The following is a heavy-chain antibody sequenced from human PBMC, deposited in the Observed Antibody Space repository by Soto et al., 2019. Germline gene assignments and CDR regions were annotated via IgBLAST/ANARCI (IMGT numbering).Heavy chain of an antibody. CDR2: IYPGDSDT. CDR3: ARSLVNGTYEAFDI. Sequence: EVYLAQSGAEVKKPGESLQISCKGSGYNCNRYWIGWVRQMPGKGLEGMGVIYPGDSDTRYSPSLQGQVTISADKSSSAAYLQWSSLQASDTATYYCARSLVNGTYEAFDIWGQGTMVTVSS. V-gene: IGHV5-51*03. D-gene: IGHD6-13*01. CDR1: GYNCNRYW. J-gene: IGHJ3*02.